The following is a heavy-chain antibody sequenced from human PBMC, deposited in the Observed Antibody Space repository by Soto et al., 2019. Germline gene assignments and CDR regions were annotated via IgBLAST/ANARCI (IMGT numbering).Heavy chain of an antibody. V-gene: IGHV1-18*01. CDR3: ARVPPDMVRGNIKPEFDY. D-gene: IGHD3-10*01. CDR1: GYTFSNYG. J-gene: IGHJ4*02. Sequence: QVQLVQSGAEVKEPGASVKVSCEASGYTFSNYGIAWVRQAPGQGLEWMGWISAPNGNTNFARRFRGRLSMTTDTSTSTVFMELRSLRSDDTAMYYCARVPPDMVRGNIKPEFDYWGQGTLVAVSS. CDR2: ISAPNGNT.